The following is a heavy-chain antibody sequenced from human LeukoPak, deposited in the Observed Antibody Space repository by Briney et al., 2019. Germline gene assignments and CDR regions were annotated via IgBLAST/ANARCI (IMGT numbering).Heavy chain of an antibody. Sequence: SETLSLTCTVSGGSISSYYWSWIRQPAGKGLEWIGRIYTSGSTNYNPSLKSRVTMSVDTSKNQFSLKLSSVTAADTAVYYCATIGRWYAQRYFDYWGQGTLVTVSS. CDR1: GGSISSYY. J-gene: IGHJ4*02. V-gene: IGHV4-4*07. D-gene: IGHD6-13*01. CDR3: ATIGRWYAQRYFDY. CDR2: IYTSGST.